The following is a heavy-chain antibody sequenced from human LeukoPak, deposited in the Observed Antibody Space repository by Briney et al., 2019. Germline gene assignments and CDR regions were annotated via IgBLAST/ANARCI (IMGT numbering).Heavy chain of an antibody. V-gene: IGHV4-39*07. J-gene: IGHJ4*02. Sequence: SEILSLTCTVSGDSLRKSTFYWVWIRQPPGKGLEWTGSIYYSGGADYNPSLQSRVTISVDTSKNEFSLKVRSVTAADTAVYFCARTHCEGDCFSAIRYWGQGTPVTVSS. CDR3: ARTHCEGDCFSAIRY. CDR2: IYYSGGA. D-gene: IGHD2-21*02. CDR1: GDSLRKSTFY.